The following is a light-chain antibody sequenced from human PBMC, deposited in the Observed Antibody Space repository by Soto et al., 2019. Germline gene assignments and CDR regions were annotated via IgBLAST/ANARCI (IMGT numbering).Light chain of an antibody. V-gene: IGKV3-20*01. CDR3: QLYGNSPRYT. J-gene: IGKJ2*01. CDR1: QSVRATY. Sequence: EIVLTQSPGTLSLSSGDRATLSCRASQSVRATYVAWYQHKPGQAPRLLIYGTSSRTSGIPDRFSGSGSGTDFTLTISRLEPEDFAVYYCQLYGNSPRYTFGLGTKLEI. CDR2: GTS.